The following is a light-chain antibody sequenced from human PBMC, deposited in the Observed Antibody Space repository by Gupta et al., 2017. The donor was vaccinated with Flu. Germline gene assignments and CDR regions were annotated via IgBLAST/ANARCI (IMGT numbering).Light chain of an antibody. CDR3: QPADSSGTPHWV. CDR1: ALPKQY. V-gene: IGLV3-25*02. J-gene: IGLJ3*02. CDR2: KDS. Sequence: SYELTQPPSVSVSPGQTARITCSGDALPKQYAYWYQQKPGQAPVLVIYKDSERPSGIPERFSGSSSATTVTLTISGVQAEDEADYYCQPADSSGTPHWVFGGGTKLTVL.